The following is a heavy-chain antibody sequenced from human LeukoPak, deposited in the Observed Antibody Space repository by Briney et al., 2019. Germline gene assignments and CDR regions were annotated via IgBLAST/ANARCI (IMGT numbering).Heavy chain of an antibody. V-gene: IGHV1-3*01. J-gene: IGHJ4*02. CDR1: GYTFTSYA. Sequence: ASVKVSCKASGYTFTSYAMHWVRQAPGQRLEWMGWINAGNGNTKYSQKFQGRVTITRDTSASTAYMELSSLRSEDTAVYYCARAYYYGSGSYYDPLVYWGQGTLVTVSS. CDR2: INAGNGNT. CDR3: ARAYYYGSGSYYDPLVY. D-gene: IGHD3-10*01.